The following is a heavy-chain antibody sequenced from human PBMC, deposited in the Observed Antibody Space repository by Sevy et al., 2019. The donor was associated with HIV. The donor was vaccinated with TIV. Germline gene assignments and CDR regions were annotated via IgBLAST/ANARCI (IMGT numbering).Heavy chain of an antibody. D-gene: IGHD3-22*01. V-gene: IGHV3-21*01. CDR1: GFTFSSYS. CDR2: ISSSSSYI. CDR3: ARAKSTSSGYPASPGINWFDP. Sequence: GGSLRLSCAASGFTFSSYSMNWVRQAPGKGLEWVSSISSSSSYIYYADSVKGRFTISRDNAKNSLYLQMNSLRAEDTAVYYCARAKSTSSGYPASPGINWFDPWGQGTLVTVSS. J-gene: IGHJ5*02.